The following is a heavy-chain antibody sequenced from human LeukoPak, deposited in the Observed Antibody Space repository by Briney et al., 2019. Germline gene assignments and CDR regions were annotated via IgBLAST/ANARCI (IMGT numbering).Heavy chain of an antibody. CDR3: AKDIVAVAGTGWFDP. Sequence: GGSLRLSCAASGFTFHDYAMHWVRQVPGKGLEWVPLISGDGGTTYYSDSVKGRFTISRDNSKNSLYLQMSSLRTDDSALYHCAKDIVAVAGTGWFDPWGQGTLVTVSS. J-gene: IGHJ5*02. V-gene: IGHV3-43*02. CDR1: GFTFHDYA. D-gene: IGHD6-19*01. CDR2: ISGDGGTT.